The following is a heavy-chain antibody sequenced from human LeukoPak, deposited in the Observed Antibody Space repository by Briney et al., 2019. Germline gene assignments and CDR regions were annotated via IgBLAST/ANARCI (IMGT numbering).Heavy chain of an antibody. D-gene: IGHD1-26*01. CDR2: IDSDGSST. V-gene: IGHV3-74*01. J-gene: IGHJ3*02. CDR3: ARCWDSGRYLFDAFDI. CDR1: GFTFCSYW. Sequence: PGGPLRLSCAASGFTFCSYWMHWVRQVPKKGLVWVSRIDSDGSSTNCADSVKGRFTVSRDNAKKSLYLEMNSLRAEDTAVYYCARCWDSGRYLFDAFDICGQGTMVTVSS.